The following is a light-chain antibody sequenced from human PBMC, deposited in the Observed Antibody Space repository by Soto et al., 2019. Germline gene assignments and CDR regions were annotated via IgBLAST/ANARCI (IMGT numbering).Light chain of an antibody. CDR1: SSNIGSNS. CDR3: AAWDAGLKL. CDR2: YNN. J-gene: IGLJ3*02. V-gene: IGLV1-44*01. Sequence: QSVLTQPPSASGTPGQTVTISCSGGSSNIGSNSVNWFQHLPGAAPRLLIYYNNKRPSGVPDRFSASKSGTSATLAISGLQSEDEAVYYCAAWDAGLKLFGGGTKLTVL.